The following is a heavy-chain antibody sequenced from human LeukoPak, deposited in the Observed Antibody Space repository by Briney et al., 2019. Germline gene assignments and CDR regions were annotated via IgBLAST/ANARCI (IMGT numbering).Heavy chain of an antibody. D-gene: IGHD3-10*01. Sequence: SSETLSLTCTVSGGSISSSSYYWGWIRQPPGKGLEWIGSIYYSGSTYYNPSLKSRVTISVDTSKNQFSLKLSSVTAADTAVYYCARGGGSGRYFDYWGQGTLVTVSS. J-gene: IGHJ4*02. CDR1: GGSISSSSYY. CDR3: ARGGGSGRYFDY. CDR2: IYYSGST. V-gene: IGHV4-39*07.